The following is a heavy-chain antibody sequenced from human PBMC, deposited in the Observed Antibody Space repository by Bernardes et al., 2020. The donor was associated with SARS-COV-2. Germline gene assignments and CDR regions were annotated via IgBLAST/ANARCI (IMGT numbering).Heavy chain of an antibody. CDR3: ARDKTTRKYISVYSGYETIDY. D-gene: IGHD5-12*01. J-gene: IGHJ4*02. V-gene: IGHV1-2*02. CDR1: GYTFTDYF. Sequence: ASVKVSCKASGYTFTDYFMHWVRQAPGQGLEWMGWINPNSGGTKYAQNFQGRVAMTRDMSTTTAYLELTRLRSDDTAIYYCARDKTTRKYISVYSGYETIDYWGQGTLVTVSS. CDR2: INPNSGGT.